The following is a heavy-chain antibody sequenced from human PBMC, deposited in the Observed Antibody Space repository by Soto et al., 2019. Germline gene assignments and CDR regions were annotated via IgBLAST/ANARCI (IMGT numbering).Heavy chain of an antibody. CDR3: AKNRSRVTTSWHFDY. Sequence: EVQLLESGGDLVQPGRSLRLSCAASGLTFSGYAMSWVRQAPGKGLEWVSVIHGGGNSAYYADSVKGRFTISRDNSKNTLYLQMSSLRGEDTAVYYCAKNRSRVTTSWHFDYWGQGTLVTVSS. D-gene: IGHD4-17*01. CDR1: GLTFSGYA. CDR2: IHGGGNSA. V-gene: IGHV3-23*01. J-gene: IGHJ4*02.